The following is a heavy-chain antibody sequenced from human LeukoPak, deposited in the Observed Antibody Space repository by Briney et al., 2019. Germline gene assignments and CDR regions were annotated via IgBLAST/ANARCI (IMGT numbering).Heavy chain of an antibody. Sequence: ASVKVSCKASGYTFTSYGISWVRQAPGQGLEWMGWISAYNGNTNYAQKLQGRVTMTTDTSTSTAYMELRSPRSDDTAVYYCARVYDFWSEFDYWGQGTLVTVSS. CDR1: GYTFTSYG. CDR2: ISAYNGNT. D-gene: IGHD3-3*01. V-gene: IGHV1-18*01. CDR3: ARVYDFWSEFDY. J-gene: IGHJ4*02.